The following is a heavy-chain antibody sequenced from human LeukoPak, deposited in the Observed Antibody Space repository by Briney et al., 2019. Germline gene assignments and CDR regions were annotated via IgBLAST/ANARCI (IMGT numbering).Heavy chain of an antibody. CDR3: ARSFFQWNYGSCLDS. J-gene: IGHJ4*02. D-gene: IGHD1-7*01. CDR1: GFTVSSNY. CDR2: IYSGGST. Sequence: GGSLRLSCAASGFTVSSNYMSWVRQAPGQGLEWVSVIYSGGSTYYADSVKGRFTISRDNSKNTLYLQMNSLRAEDTAVYYCARSFFQWNYGSCLDSWGQGTLVTVSS. V-gene: IGHV3-53*01.